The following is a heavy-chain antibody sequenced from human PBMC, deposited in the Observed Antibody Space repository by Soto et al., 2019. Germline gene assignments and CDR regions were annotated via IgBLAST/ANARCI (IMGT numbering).Heavy chain of an antibody. J-gene: IGHJ6*02. V-gene: IGHV1-69*13. CDR1: GGTFSSYA. CDR3: ARGIVVVVAVRDYYYGMDV. CDR2: IIPIFGTA. Sequence: SVKVSCKASGGTFSSYAISWVRQAPGQGLEWMGGIIPIFGTANYAQKFQGRVTITADESTSTAYMELSSLRSEDTAVYYCARGIVVVVAVRDYYYGMDVWGQGTTVTVSS. D-gene: IGHD2-15*01.